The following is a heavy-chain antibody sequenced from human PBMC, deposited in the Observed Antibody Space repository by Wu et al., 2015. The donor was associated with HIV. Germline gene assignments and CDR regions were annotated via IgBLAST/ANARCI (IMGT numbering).Heavy chain of an antibody. J-gene: IGHJ6*03. CDR2: INPNSGDT. D-gene: IGHD2/OR15-2a*01. CDR1: GYSFTPYY. V-gene: IGHV1-2*02. CDR3: AGNSFLRYYLIVLLHFYMDV. Sequence: QVQLVQSGAEVKKPGASVKVSCRTSGYSFTPYYIHWVRQAPGQGLEWMGWINPNSGDTDYAQNFQGRLTMSRDMSVRSAYMELTRLRSDDTAVYYCAGNSFLRYYLIVLLHFYMDVWGKGATVTVSS.